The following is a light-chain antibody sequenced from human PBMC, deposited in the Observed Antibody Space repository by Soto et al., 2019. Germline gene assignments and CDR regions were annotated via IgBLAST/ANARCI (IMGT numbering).Light chain of an antibody. CDR3: QHYNDRPLT. Sequence: EIVMTQSPATLSVSPGERATLSCRASQSISNNLAWYQQKPGQAPRLLIYGASTRVTGIPARFSGSGSGTEFTLTISSLQSEDFAVYSCQHYNDRPLTFGGGTKVEIK. CDR1: QSISNN. J-gene: IGKJ4*01. V-gene: IGKV3-15*01. CDR2: GAS.